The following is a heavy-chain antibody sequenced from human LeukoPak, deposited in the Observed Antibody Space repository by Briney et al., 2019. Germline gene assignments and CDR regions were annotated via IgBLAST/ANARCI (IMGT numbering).Heavy chain of an antibody. CDR2: IDHGGSI. D-gene: IGHD6-19*01. Sequence: PSETLSLTCTVSANSITNYFWSWLRQPPGKGLEWIAYIDHGGSINYPPSLKSRVTISIDTSKKQFSLKLSSVTAADTAVYYCARHTGAWSDFYFDYWGQGTPVTVSS. CDR1: ANSITNYF. J-gene: IGHJ4*02. V-gene: IGHV4-59*08. CDR3: ARHTGAWSDFYFDY.